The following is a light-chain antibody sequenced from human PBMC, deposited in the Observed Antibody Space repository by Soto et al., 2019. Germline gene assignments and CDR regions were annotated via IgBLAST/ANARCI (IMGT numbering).Light chain of an antibody. CDR3: MQVLQAPPT. J-gene: IGKJ4*01. V-gene: IGKV2-28*01. Sequence: IVMTQSPLSLPVTPGETASISCRSSQSLLQSNGNNYLGWFVQKPGQSPQLLSYLGSSRASGVPDRFSASGSVTDFALKISRVEAEDVGIYYFMQVLQAPPTFGGGTKVEIK. CDR2: LGS. CDR1: QSLLQSNGNNY.